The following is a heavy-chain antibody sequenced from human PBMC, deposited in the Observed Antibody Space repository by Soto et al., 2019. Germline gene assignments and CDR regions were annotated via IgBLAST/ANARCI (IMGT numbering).Heavy chain of an antibody. V-gene: IGHV3-48*03. Sequence: PGGSLRLSCVAPGFPFSSYEMNWVRQAPGKGLEWVSYIRSSGSAIYYADSVKGRFTISRDNAKNSLYLQMNSLRAEDTAVYYCARGVSMGRNSGYYSVAFDFWGQGTLVTVSS. D-gene: IGHD3-22*01. CDR3: ARGVSMGRNSGYYSVAFDF. J-gene: IGHJ4*02. CDR2: IRSSGSAI. CDR1: GFPFSSYE.